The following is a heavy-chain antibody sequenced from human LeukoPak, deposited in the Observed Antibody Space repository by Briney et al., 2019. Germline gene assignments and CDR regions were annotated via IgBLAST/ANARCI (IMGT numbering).Heavy chain of an antibody. J-gene: IGHJ6*03. CDR2: MNPNSGNT. CDR3: ARRANYGSGSYYHYYYYYYMDV. V-gene: IGHV1-8*01. Sequence: ASVKVSCKASGYTFTSYDINWVRQATGQGLEWMGWMNPNSGNTGYAQKFQGRVTMTRNTSISIAYMELSSLRSEDTAVYYCARRANYGSGSYYHYYYYYYMDVWGKGTTVTVSS. D-gene: IGHD3-10*01. CDR1: GYTFTSYD.